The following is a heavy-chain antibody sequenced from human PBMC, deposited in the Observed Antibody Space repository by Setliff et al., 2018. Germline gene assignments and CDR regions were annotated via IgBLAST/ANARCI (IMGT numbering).Heavy chain of an antibody. CDR3: VREGVDSRSSTDYRYYMDV. CDR2: VNPYNGDT. CDR1: GYTFTSYG. D-gene: IGHD3-22*01. V-gene: IGHV1-18*01. J-gene: IGHJ6*03. Sequence: GASVKVSCKSSGYTFTSYGVSWVRQAPGQGLEWMGWVNPYNGDTKNAQTFQGRVAMTTDTSTATVFMQLSSLRSEDTAVYYCVREGVDSRSSTDYRYYMDVWGKGTTVTVSS.